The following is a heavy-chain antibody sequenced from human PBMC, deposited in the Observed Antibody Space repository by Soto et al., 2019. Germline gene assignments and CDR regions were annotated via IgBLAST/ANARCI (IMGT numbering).Heavy chain of an antibody. CDR3: ARAAYGDYLRAFDI. D-gene: IGHD4-17*01. Sequence: EVQLVESRGGLVQPGGSLRLSCAASGFTFSSYWMHWVRQAPGKGLVWVSRINSDGSSTSYADSVKGRFTISRDNAKNTLYLQMNSLRAEDTAVYYCARAAYGDYLRAFDIWGQGTMVTVSS. CDR2: INSDGSST. CDR1: GFTFSSYW. V-gene: IGHV3-74*01. J-gene: IGHJ3*02.